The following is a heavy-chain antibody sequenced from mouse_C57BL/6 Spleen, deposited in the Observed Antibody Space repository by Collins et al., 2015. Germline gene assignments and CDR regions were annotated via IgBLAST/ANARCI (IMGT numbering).Heavy chain of an antibody. J-gene: IGHJ1*03. CDR3: ARRYFGNSYDV. V-gene: IGHV1-78*01. D-gene: IGHD1-1*02. CDR2: FYPRDGGT. CDR1: GYTFTDHT. Sequence: QVQLQQSDAELVKPGASVKIPCKVSGYTFTDHTIHWMKQRPEQGLEWIGYFYPRDGGTKYNEKFKGKATLTADKSSSTAYMQLNSLTSDDSAVYFCARRYFGNSYDVWGTGTTVTVSS.